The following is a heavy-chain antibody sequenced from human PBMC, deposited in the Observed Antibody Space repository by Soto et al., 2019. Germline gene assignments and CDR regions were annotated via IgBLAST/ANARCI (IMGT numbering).Heavy chain of an antibody. CDR2: INHSGST. CDR3: ASEQVVPAAMIGLGDYYYGMDV. D-gene: IGHD2-2*01. Sequence: PSETLSLTCAVYGGSLSGYYWSWIRQPPGKGLEWIGEINHSGSTNYNPSLKSRVTISVDTSKNQFSLKLSSVTAADTAVYYCASEQVVPAAMIGLGDYYYGMDVWGQGTTVTVSS. J-gene: IGHJ6*02. V-gene: IGHV4-34*01. CDR1: GGSLSGYY.